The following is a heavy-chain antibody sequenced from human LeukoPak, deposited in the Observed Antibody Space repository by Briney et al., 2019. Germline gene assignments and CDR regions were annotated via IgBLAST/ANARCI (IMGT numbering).Heavy chain of an antibody. D-gene: IGHD5-24*01. CDR3: ARDNSVRDEAWWFNP. V-gene: IGHV1-46*01. CDR2: ISPSGGST. J-gene: IGHJ5*02. Sequence: ASVKVSCKAPGYTFSSYDINWVRQATGQGLEWMGVISPSGGSTIYAQKFKGRVTLTRDMSTSTDYLELSSLRSEDTAVYYCARDNSVRDEAWWFNPWGQGTLVTVSS. CDR1: GYTFSSYD.